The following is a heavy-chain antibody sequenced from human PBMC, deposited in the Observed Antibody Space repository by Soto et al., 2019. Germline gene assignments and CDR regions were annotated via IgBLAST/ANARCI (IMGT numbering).Heavy chain of an antibody. Sequence: QVQLVQSGAEVKKPGSSVKVSCKASGGTFSSYTISWVRQAPGQGLEWMGRIIPILGIANYAQKFQGRVTITADRSTSTAYMELSSLRSEDTAVYYCARGYCSSTSCYGVGYYYYYMDVWGKGTTVTVSS. CDR3: ARGYCSSTSCYGVGYYYYYMDV. CDR2: IIPILGIA. D-gene: IGHD2-2*01. J-gene: IGHJ6*03. V-gene: IGHV1-69*02. CDR1: GGTFSSYT.